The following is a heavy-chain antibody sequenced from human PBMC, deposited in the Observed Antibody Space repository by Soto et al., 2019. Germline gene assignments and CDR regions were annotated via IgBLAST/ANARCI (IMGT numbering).Heavy chain of an antibody. CDR1: AGTFSNFA. D-gene: IGHD3-16*01. J-gene: IGHJ4*02. V-gene: IGHV1-69*06. CDR3: ARGGAEVAFDS. CDR2: IIPFFNKA. Sequence: QVQVVQSGAEVKKPGSSVKVSCQTPAGTFSNFAINWVRQAPGQGLEWMGEIIPFFNKANYARNFQGRVTITADKSSATAYMELRSLRSDDTAMFYCARGGAEVAFDSWGQGTLVTVSS.